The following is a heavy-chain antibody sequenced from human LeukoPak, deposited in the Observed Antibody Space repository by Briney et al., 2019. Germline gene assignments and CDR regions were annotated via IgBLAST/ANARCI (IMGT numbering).Heavy chain of an antibody. CDR2: IYYSGST. J-gene: IGHJ4*02. V-gene: IGHV4-59*01. D-gene: IGHD4-17*01. Sequence: SETLSLTCTVSGGSISSYYWSWIRQPPGKGLEWIGYIYYSGSTNYNPSLKSRVTISVDTSKNQFSLKLSSVTAADTAVYYCASKGRTVTTLGGYFDYWGQGTLVTVSS. CDR3: ASKGRTVTTLGGYFDY. CDR1: GGSISSYY.